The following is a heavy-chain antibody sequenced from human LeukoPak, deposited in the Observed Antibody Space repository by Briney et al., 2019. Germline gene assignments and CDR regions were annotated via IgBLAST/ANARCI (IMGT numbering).Heavy chain of an antibody. CDR2: ISYDGSNK. CDR1: GFTFSSYG. CDR3: AKAIIGYCSSTSCYQVDY. J-gene: IGHJ4*02. V-gene: IGHV3-30*18. Sequence: GRSLRLSCAASGFTFSSYGMHWVRQAPGKGLEWVAVISYDGSNKYYADSVKGRFTISRDNSKNTLYLQMNSVRAEDTAVYHCAKAIIGYCSSTSCYQVDYWGQGTLVTVSS. D-gene: IGHD2-2*03.